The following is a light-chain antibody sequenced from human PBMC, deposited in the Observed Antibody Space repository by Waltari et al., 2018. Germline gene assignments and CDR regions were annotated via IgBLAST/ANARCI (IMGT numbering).Light chain of an antibody. CDR1: SSDVGGYNY. CDR2: DVN. V-gene: IGLV2-11*01. CDR3: CSYAGSYILV. Sequence: QSALTQPRSVSGSPGQSVTISCTGTSSDVGGYNYVSWYQQHPGKAPKLMIYDVNKRPSVVPDRFSGSKSGNTASLTISGLQAEDEADFYCCSYAGSYILVFGGGTKLTVL. J-gene: IGLJ2*01.